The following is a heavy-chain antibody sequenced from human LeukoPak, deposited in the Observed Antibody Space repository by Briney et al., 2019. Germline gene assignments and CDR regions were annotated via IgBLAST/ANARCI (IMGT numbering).Heavy chain of an antibody. CDR1: GGSISSYY. Sequence: AETLSLTCTVSGGSISSYYWSWIRQPPGKGLEWIGYIYYSGSTNYNPSLKSRVTISVDKSKNQFALKLSSVSAADTAVYYCARVLDSSGYHKPQYYFDYWGQGTLVTVSS. J-gene: IGHJ4*02. CDR2: IYYSGST. V-gene: IGHV4-59*12. CDR3: ARVLDSSGYHKPQYYFDY. D-gene: IGHD3-22*01.